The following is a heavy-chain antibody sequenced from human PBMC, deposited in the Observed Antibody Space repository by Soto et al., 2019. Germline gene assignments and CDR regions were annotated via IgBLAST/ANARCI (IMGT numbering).Heavy chain of an antibody. CDR1: GFPFSSTD. V-gene: IGHV3-23*01. CDR3: AKNSGWFNT. D-gene: IGHD3-10*01. J-gene: IGHJ5*02. CDR2: IDSSGGTT. Sequence: PGGALLLSCAAFGFPFSSTDMTWVRQAPGKGVEWVSTIDSSGGTTYYADSVKGRFTISRDNSINTVFLQMNSLRADDTALYFCAKNSGWFNTWGQGALVTVSS.